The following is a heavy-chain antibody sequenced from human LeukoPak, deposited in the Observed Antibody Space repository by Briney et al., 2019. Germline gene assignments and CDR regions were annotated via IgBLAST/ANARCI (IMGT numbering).Heavy chain of an antibody. D-gene: IGHD3-16*01. J-gene: IGHJ4*02. CDR3: ATFRWGVGFEY. V-gene: IGHV4-34*01. CDR2: IHHSGST. CDR1: GGSFSGSFSDYY. Sequence: PSETLSLTCAVYGGSFSGSFSDYYWTCIRQTPGTGLEWIGEIHHSGSTNYNPSLKSRVTISVDTSKNQFSLKLNSLTAADTAVYYCATFRWGVGFEYWGQGTLATVSS.